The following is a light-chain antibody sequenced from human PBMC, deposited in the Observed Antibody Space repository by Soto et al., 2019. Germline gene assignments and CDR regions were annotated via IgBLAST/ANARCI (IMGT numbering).Light chain of an antibody. V-gene: IGKV3D-15*01. CDR2: GAA. CDR3: QKYNSWPLT. CDR1: HSISSY. J-gene: IGKJ4*01. Sequence: IVLTQSPATLSLSPGESATLSCRASHSISSYLAWYQQKPGQAHRLLIYGAATRATGVPTRISGSGSGTEFTLTISSLQSEDFAVYYCQKYNSWPLTFGGGTKVDIK.